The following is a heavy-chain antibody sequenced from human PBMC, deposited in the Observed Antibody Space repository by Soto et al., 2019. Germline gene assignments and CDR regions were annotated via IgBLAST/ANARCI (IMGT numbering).Heavy chain of an antibody. CDR2: MNPNSGNT. CDR1: GYTFTSYY. D-gene: IGHD6-6*01. J-gene: IGHJ5*02. V-gene: IGHV1-8*01. Sequence: ASVKVSCKASGYTFTSYYINWVRQATGQGLEWMGWMNPNSGNTGYAQKFQGRVTMTRNTSISTAYMELSSLRSEDTAVYYCARVPEYSSSSGTNWFDPWGQGTLVTVSS. CDR3: ARVPEYSSSSGTNWFDP.